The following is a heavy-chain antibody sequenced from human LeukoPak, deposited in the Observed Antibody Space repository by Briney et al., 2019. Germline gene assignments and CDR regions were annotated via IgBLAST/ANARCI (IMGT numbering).Heavy chain of an antibody. Sequence: QSGGSLRLSCAASGFTFSSYWMSWVRQAPGKGLEWVANIKQDGSEKYYVDSVKGRFSISRDNAKKSLYLQMNSLRAEDTAVYYCARDHHRRPYDSQARDTFDIWGQGTMVTVSS. CDR3: ARDHHRRPYDSQARDTFDI. J-gene: IGHJ3*02. D-gene: IGHD3-22*01. V-gene: IGHV3-7*01. CDR2: IKQDGSEK. CDR1: GFTFSSYW.